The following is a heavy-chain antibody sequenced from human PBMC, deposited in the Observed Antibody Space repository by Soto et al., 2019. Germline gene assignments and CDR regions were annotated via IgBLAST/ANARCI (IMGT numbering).Heavy chain of an antibody. D-gene: IGHD3-10*01. Sequence: GGSLRLSCAASGFTFSSYEMNWVRQAPGKGLEWVSYISSSGSTIYYADSVKGRFTISRDNAKNSLYLQMNSLRAEDTAVYYCARDLKLWLGEFRWNYFDYWGQGTLVTVSS. CDR2: ISSSGSTI. CDR1: GFTFSSYE. J-gene: IGHJ4*02. V-gene: IGHV3-48*03. CDR3: ARDLKLWLGEFRWNYFDY.